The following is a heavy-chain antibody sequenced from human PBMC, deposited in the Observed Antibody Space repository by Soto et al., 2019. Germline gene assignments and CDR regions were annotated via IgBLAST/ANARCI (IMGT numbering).Heavy chain of an antibody. CDR2: IYWDDDK. J-gene: IGHJ5*02. D-gene: IGHD3-9*01. CDR3: AHSSDYDILPGYYRVPNWFDP. CDR1: GFSLSTSGVG. V-gene: IGHV2-5*02. Sequence: QITLKESGPTLVKPTQTLTLTCTFSGFSLSTSGVGVGWIRQPPGKALEWLALIYWDDDKRYSPSLNSRLTITKDTSKNQVVLTMTIMDPVDTATYYRAHSSDYDILPGYYRVPNWFDPWGQGTLVTVSS.